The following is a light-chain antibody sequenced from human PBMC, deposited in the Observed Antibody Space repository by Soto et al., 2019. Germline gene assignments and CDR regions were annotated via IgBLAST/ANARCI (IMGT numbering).Light chain of an antibody. Sequence: IQMTQSPGSLSASVGERVTITCRASQSISSYLHWYQQKPGKAPKLLIYAASSLQSGVPSRFSGSGSGTDFTLTISSLQPEDFATYYCQQSYSTPQVTFGQGTRLEIK. J-gene: IGKJ5*01. CDR3: QQSYSTPQVT. V-gene: IGKV1-39*01. CDR1: QSISSY. CDR2: AAS.